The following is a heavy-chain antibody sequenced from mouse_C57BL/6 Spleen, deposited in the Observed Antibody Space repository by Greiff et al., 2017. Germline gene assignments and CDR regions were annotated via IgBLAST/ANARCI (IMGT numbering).Heavy chain of an antibody. CDR2: ISSGSSTI. Sequence: EVQLQESGGGLVKPGGSLKLSCAASGFTFSDYGMHWVRQAPEKGLEWVAYISSGSSTIYYADTVKGRFTISRDNAKITLFLQMTSLRSEDTAMYYCARMGGPAWFAYWGQGTLVTVSA. J-gene: IGHJ3*01. V-gene: IGHV5-17*01. CDR3: ARMGGPAWFAY. CDR1: GFTFSDYG.